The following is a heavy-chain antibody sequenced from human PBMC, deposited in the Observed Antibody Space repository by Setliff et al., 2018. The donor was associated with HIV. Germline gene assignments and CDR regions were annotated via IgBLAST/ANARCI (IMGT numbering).Heavy chain of an antibody. CDR3: AREKSITSAWYGCYYFDY. D-gene: IGHD3-3*01. CDR1: GGSLSNYY. V-gene: IGHV4-34*01. Sequence: SETLSLTCALDGGSLSNYYWSWIRHTPGRGLELIAEINQNGRTNYNPALKSRVLVSLDTSKNQCSLHLVSVTAADTAVYFCAREKSITSAWYGCYYFDYWGQGTTVTVSS. J-gene: IGHJ4*02. CDR2: INQNGRT.